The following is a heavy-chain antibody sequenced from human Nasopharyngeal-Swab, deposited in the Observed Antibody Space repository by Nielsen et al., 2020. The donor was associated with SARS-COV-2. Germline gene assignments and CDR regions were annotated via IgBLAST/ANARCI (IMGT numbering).Heavy chain of an antibody. CDR3: ARQNTGYSSGWYWGNWFDP. CDR2: IYPGDSDT. CDR1: GYSFANYW. V-gene: IGHV5-51*01. Sequence: GESLKISCIGFGYSFANYWIGWVRQMPGKGLEWMGIIYPGDSDTRYSPSFQGQVTISADKSISTAYLQWSSLKASDTAMYYCARQNTGYSSGWYWGNWFDPWGQGTLVTVSS. J-gene: IGHJ5*02. D-gene: IGHD6-19*01.